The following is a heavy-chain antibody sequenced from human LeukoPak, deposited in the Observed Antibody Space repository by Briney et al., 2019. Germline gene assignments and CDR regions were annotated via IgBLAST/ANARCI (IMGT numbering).Heavy chain of an antibody. D-gene: IGHD3-3*01. V-gene: IGHV4-4*07. CDR1: GGSISSYY. J-gene: IGHJ4*02. CDR2: IYTSGST. Sequence: SETLSLTCTVSGGSISSYYWSWIRQPAGKGLEWIGRIYTSGSTNYNPSLKSRVTMSVDTSKNQFTLKLSAVTAADTAVYYCARYDFWSGYYIDWGQGTLVTVSS. CDR3: ARYDFWSGYYID.